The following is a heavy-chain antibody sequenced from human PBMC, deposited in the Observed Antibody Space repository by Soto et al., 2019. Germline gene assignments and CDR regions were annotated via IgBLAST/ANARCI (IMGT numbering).Heavy chain of an antibody. D-gene: IGHD2-15*01. Sequence: PGESLKISCKGSGYSFTSYWISWVRQMPGKGLEWMGRIDPSDSYTNYSPSFQGHVTISADKSISTAYLQWSSLKASDAAMCYCARLDCSGGSCYISYYYYGMDVWGQGTTVTVSS. CDR3: ARLDCSGGSCYISYYYYGMDV. J-gene: IGHJ6*02. V-gene: IGHV5-10-1*01. CDR1: GYSFTSYW. CDR2: IDPSDSYT.